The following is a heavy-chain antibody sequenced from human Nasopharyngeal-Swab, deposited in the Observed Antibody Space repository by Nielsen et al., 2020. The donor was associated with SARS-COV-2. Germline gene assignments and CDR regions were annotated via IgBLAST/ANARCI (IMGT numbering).Heavy chain of an antibody. V-gene: IGHV4-31*03. Sequence: SETLSLTCTVSGGSISSGGYYWSWIRQHPGKGLEWIGYIYYSGSTYYNPSLKSRVTISVDTSKNQFSLKLSSVTAADTAVYYCARVLRYFDWLFFDYWGQGTLVTSPQ. CDR3: ARVLRYFDWLFFDY. CDR2: IYYSGST. J-gene: IGHJ4*02. D-gene: IGHD3-9*01. CDR1: GGSISSGGYY.